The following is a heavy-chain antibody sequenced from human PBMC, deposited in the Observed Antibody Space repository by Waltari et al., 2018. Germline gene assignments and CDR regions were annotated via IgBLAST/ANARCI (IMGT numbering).Heavy chain of an antibody. V-gene: IGHV4-34*01. D-gene: IGHD3-3*01. CDR1: GGSFSGYY. Sequence: QVQLQQWGAGLLKPSETLSLTCAVYGGSFSGYYWSWIRQPPGKGLEWIGEINHSGSTNYNPSLKSRVTISVDTSKNQFSLKLSSVTAADTAVYYCARGRSIFGVVNHPVRYYYYYGMDVWDQGP. CDR3: ARGRSIFGVVNHPVRYYYYYGMDV. J-gene: IGHJ6*02. CDR2: INHSGST.